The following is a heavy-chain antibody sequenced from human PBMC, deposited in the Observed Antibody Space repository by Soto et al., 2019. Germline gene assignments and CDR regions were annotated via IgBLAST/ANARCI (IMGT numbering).Heavy chain of an antibody. CDR3: ARYRREAVAGYTLDN. V-gene: IGHV4-59*01. D-gene: IGHD6-13*01. CDR1: AGSISSNY. J-gene: IGHJ4*02. Sequence: SETLSLTCTVSAGSISSNYWTWIQRPPGKGLEWIGYVYNSGSTNYNPSLKSRVTISEDTSKSQFSLKVNSMTAADTAVYYCARYRREAVAGYTLDNWGQGILVTVSS. CDR2: VYNSGST.